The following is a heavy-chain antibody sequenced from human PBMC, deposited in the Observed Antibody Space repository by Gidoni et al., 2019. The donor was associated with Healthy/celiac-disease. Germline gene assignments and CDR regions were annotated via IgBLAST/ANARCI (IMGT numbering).Heavy chain of an antibody. Sequence: QLQLQESGPGLVKPSETLSLTCTVSGGSISSSSYYWGWIRQPPGTGLEWIGSIYYSGRTYYNPSLKSRVTISVDTSKNQFSLKLSSVTAADTAVYYCARFGYCSGGSCYPGDYYYGMDVWGQGTTVTVSS. CDR1: GGSISSSSYY. J-gene: IGHJ6*02. V-gene: IGHV4-39*01. CDR2: IYYSGRT. D-gene: IGHD2-15*01. CDR3: ARFGYCSGGSCYPGDYYYGMDV.